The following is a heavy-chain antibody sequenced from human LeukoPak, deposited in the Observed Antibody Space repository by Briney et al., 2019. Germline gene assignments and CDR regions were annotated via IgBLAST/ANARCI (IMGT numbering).Heavy chain of an antibody. CDR2: ISGSGGST. V-gene: IGHV3-23*01. D-gene: IGHD2-21*02. J-gene: IGHJ4*02. CDR1: GFTFSSYA. Sequence: QPGGSLRLCCAASGFTFSSYAMSWVRQAPGKGLEWVSAISGSGGSTYYADSVKGRFTISRDNSKNTLYLQMNSLRAEDTAVYYCAKQCGGDCYGYYFDYWGQGTVVTVSS. CDR3: AKQCGGDCYGYYFDY.